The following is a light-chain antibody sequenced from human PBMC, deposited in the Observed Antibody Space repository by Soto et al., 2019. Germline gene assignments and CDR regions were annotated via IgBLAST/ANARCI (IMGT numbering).Light chain of an antibody. CDR2: DAS. Sequence: DIQMTQSPATLSASVGDRVTITCRASQSISSRLAWYQQKPGKAPKLLIYDASSLESGVPSRFRGSGSGKEFTLTISSLQPDDFATYYCQQYNSYSPTFGQGTKVEIK. CDR3: QQYNSYSPT. CDR1: QSISSR. J-gene: IGKJ1*01. V-gene: IGKV1-5*01.